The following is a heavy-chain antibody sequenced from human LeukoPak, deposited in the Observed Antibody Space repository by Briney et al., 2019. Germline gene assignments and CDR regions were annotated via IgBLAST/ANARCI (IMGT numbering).Heavy chain of an antibody. CDR3: ARGYYDSSGQGPFDY. Sequence: PGRSLRLSCAASGFTFSSYAMHWVRQAPGKGLEWVAVISYDGSNKYYADSVKGRFTISRDNSKNTLYLQMNSLRAEDTAVYYCARGYYDSSGQGPFDYWGQETLVTVSS. J-gene: IGHJ4*02. CDR1: GFTFSSYA. V-gene: IGHV3-30-3*01. D-gene: IGHD3-22*01. CDR2: ISYDGSNK.